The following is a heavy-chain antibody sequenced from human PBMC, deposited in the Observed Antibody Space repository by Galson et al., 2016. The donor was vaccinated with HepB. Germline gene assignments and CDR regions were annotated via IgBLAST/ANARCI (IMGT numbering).Heavy chain of an antibody. CDR1: GASISTYY. CDR3: ATTAIAARPGYYGMDV. V-gene: IGHV4-59*01. Sequence: ETLSLTCTVSGASISTYYWSWIRQPPGKGLEWVAFIHHSGNSNSNPSLKSRVTISIDTSKNQFSLKLNSVTAADTAVYYCATTAIAARPGYYGMDVWGQGTTVTVSS. J-gene: IGHJ6*02. CDR2: IHHSGNS. D-gene: IGHD6-6*01.